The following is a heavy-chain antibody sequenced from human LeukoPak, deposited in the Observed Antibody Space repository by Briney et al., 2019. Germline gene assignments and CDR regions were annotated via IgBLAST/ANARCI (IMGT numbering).Heavy chain of an antibody. D-gene: IGHD3-10*02. Sequence: GGSLSLYCAASVFTFSSYEMNWVRQAAGKGLEWVSYISSSGSTIYYADSVKGRFTISRDNAKNSLYLQMNSLRAEDTAVYYCAELGITMIGGVWGKGTTVTISS. CDR1: VFTFSSYE. CDR2: ISSSGSTI. V-gene: IGHV3-48*03. CDR3: AELGITMIGGV. J-gene: IGHJ6*04.